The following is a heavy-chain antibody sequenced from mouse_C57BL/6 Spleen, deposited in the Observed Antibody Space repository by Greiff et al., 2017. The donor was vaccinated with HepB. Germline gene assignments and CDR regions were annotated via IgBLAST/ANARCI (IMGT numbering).Heavy chain of an antibody. D-gene: IGHD2-4*01. CDR2: IDPETGGT. CDR3: TRGGLRRPWYFDV. CDR1: GYTFTDYE. V-gene: IGHV1-15*01. J-gene: IGHJ1*03. Sequence: QVQLQQSGAELVRPGASVTLSCKASGYTFTDYEMHWVKQTPVHGLEWIGAIDPETGGTAYNQKFKGKAILTADKSSSTAYMELRSLTSEDSAVYDCTRGGLRRPWYFDVWGTGTTVTVSS.